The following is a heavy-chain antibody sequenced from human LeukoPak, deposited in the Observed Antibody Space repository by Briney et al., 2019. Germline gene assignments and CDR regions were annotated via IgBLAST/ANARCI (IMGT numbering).Heavy chain of an antibody. CDR1: GFTFSNAW. J-gene: IGHJ4*02. Sequence: GGSLRLSCVVSGFTFSNAWMSWVRQAPGKGLEWVGRVKSKTDGGTTDYAAPLKGRFTISRDDSKNTLYLQMNSLRAEDTAVYYCARGPNWNDDYYSDYWGQGTLVTVSS. D-gene: IGHD1-1*01. CDR3: ARGPNWNDDYYSDY. CDR2: VKSKTDGGTT. V-gene: IGHV3-15*01.